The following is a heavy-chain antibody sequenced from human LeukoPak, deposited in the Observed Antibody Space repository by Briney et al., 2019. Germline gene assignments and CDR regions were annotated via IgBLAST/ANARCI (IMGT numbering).Heavy chain of an antibody. Sequence: PGGSLRLSCVDSAFNFSGNYMTWVRQAPGKGLEWVSAIYIGGTTYYADSAKGRFTISRDNPKSTLYLQMHSLRAEDTAVYYCAREISRFGIWGQGTLVTVSS. CDR3: AREISRFGI. CDR2: IYIGGTT. J-gene: IGHJ4*02. CDR1: AFNFSGNY. V-gene: IGHV3-66*01. D-gene: IGHD3-16*01.